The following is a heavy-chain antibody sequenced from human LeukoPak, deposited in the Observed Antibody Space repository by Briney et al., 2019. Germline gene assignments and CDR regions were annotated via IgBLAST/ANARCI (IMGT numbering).Heavy chain of an antibody. J-gene: IGHJ4*02. CDR3: GKTTTGYSSGRYPGWPVDY. CDR2: IFGSGGSA. V-gene: IGHV3-23*01. D-gene: IGHD3-22*01. CDR1: GFTFNSYA. Sequence: GGSLRPSCAASGFTFNSYAMYWVRQAPGRGLEWVSGIFGSGGSAHYADSVKGRFTISRDNSKNTVYLQMDSLRVEDTAVYYCGKTTTGYSSGRYPGWPVDYWGQGTLVTVSS.